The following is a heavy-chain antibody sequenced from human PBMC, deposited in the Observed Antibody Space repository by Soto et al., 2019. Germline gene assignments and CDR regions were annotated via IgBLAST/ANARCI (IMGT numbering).Heavy chain of an antibody. D-gene: IGHD3-22*01. V-gene: IGHV3-48*02. CDR1: GFTFSSYS. CDR2: ISSSSSTI. Sequence: GGSLRLSCAASGFTFSSYSMNWVRQAPGKGLEWVSYISSSSSTIYYADSVKGRFTISRDNAKNSLYLQMNSLRDEDTAVYYCARGLVDVEMIVVVTRPPDIWGQGTMVTVSS. CDR3: ARGLVDVEMIVVVTRPPDI. J-gene: IGHJ3*02.